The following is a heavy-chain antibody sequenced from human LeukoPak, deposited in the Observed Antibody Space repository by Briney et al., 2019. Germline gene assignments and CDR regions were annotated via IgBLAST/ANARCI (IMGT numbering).Heavy chain of an antibody. CDR2: IIPILGIA. V-gene: IGHV1-69*04. CDR3: ARDREITIFGVAPDAFDI. J-gene: IGHJ3*02. Sequence: SVKVSCKASGGTFSSYAISWVRQAPGQGLEWMGRIIPILGIANYAQKLQGRVTMTTDTSTSTAYMELRSLRSDDTAVYYCARDREITIFGVAPDAFDIWGQGTMVTVSS. CDR1: GGTFSSYA. D-gene: IGHD3-3*01.